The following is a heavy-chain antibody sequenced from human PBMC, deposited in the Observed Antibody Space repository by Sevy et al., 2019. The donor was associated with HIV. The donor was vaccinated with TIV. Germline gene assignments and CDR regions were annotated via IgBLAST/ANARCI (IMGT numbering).Heavy chain of an antibody. Sequence: SGINFNDNYMTWVRQAPGKGLEWIAYIANSGTDTAYADSVKGCFTITRDAANRSVYLRMNSLRVEDTAVYYCARSWLFNGYFDYWGQGSLVTVSS. V-gene: IGHV3-11*01. D-gene: IGHD6-19*01. CDR3: ARSWLFNGYFDY. CDR1: GINFNDNY. J-gene: IGHJ4*02. CDR2: IANSGTDT.